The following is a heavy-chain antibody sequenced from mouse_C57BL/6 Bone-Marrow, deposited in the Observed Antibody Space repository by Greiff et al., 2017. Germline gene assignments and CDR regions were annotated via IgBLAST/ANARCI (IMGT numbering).Heavy chain of an antibody. CDR3: ARGLRRRGAWFAY. V-gene: IGHV1-50*01. D-gene: IGHD2-2*01. CDR2: IDPSDSYT. CDR1: GYTFTSYW. Sequence: QVQLQQSGAELVKPGASVKLSCKASGYTFTSYWMQWVKQRPGQGLEWIGEIDPSDSYTNYNQKFKGKATLTVDTPSSTAYMQLSSLTSEDSAVYYCARGLRRRGAWFAYWGQGTLVTVSA. J-gene: IGHJ3*01.